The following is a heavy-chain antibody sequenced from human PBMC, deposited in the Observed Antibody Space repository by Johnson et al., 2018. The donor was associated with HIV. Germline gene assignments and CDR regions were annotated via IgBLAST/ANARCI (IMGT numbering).Heavy chain of an antibody. V-gene: IGHV3-30*02. CDR1: GFTFSSYG. Sequence: QVQLVESGGGVVQPGGSLRLSCTASGFTFSSYGMHWVRQAPGKGLEWVAFIRYDGSNKYYADSVKGRFTISRDNSKNTLYLQMNSLRAEDTAGYYWAKDSEVSGYQPDGFDSWGQGTMVTVSS. D-gene: IGHD3-3*01. CDR2: IRYDGSNK. CDR3: AKDSEVSGYQPDGFDS. J-gene: IGHJ3*02.